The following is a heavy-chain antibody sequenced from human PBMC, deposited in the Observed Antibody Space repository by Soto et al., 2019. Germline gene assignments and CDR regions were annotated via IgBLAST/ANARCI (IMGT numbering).Heavy chain of an antibody. Sequence: SLRLSCAASGFTFSSYAMHWVRQAPGKGLEWVAVISYDGSNKYYADSVKGRFTISRDNSKNTLYLQMNSLRAEDTAVYYCARDKSAQYYDFWSGYYGHYYGMDVWGQGTTVTVSS. J-gene: IGHJ6*02. CDR2: ISYDGSNK. CDR3: ARDKSAQYYDFWSGYYGHYYGMDV. CDR1: GFTFSSYA. D-gene: IGHD3-3*01. V-gene: IGHV3-30-3*01.